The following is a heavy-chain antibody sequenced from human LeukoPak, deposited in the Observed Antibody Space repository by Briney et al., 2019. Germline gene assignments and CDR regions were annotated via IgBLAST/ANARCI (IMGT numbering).Heavy chain of an antibody. V-gene: IGHV3-23*01. CDR1: GFTFSSYA. D-gene: IGHD1-14*01. CDR3: ANLGQTGYLFDY. J-gene: IGHJ4*02. Sequence: GGSLRLSCAASGFTFSSYAMSWVRQAPGKGLEWVSAISGSGGSTYYADSVKGRFTISRDNSKIPLDLQMNSLRAEDTAVYYCANLGQTGYLFDYWGQGTLVTVSS. CDR2: ISGSGGST.